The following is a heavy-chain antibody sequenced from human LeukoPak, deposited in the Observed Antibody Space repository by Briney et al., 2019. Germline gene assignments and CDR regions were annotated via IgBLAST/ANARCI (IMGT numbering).Heavy chain of an antibody. J-gene: IGHJ4*02. CDR3: AILATLTAFDY. CDR2: INPNSGGT. Sequence: ASVKVSCKASGYTFTSYAMNWVRQAPGQGLEWMGWINPNSGGTNYAQKFQGRVTMTRDTSISTAYMELSRLRSDDTAVYYCAILATLTAFDYWGQGTLVTVSS. V-gene: IGHV1-2*02. D-gene: IGHD3-9*01. CDR1: GYTFTSYA.